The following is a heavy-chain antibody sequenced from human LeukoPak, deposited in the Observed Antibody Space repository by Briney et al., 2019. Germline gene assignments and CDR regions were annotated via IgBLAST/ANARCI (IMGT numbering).Heavy chain of an antibody. D-gene: IGHD5-18*01. CDR1: GFTFSRFP. Sequence: PGGSLRLSCAASGFTFSRFPMHWVRQAPGKGLEWVALISSDGSDKKYADSVKGRFTISRDNAKNSLYLQMNSLRAEDTAVYYCARCGYSYGEWTDYWGQGTLVTVSS. V-gene: IGHV3-30-3*01. CDR3: ARCGYSYGEWTDY. CDR2: ISSDGSDK. J-gene: IGHJ4*02.